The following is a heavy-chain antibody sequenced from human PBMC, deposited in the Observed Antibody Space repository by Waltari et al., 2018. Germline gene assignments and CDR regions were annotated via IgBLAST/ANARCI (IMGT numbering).Heavy chain of an antibody. V-gene: IGHV4-59*01. CDR2: IYYSGST. CDR1: GGSISSYY. CDR3: ARGAPPGY. Sequence: QVQLQESGPGLVKTSATLSLTCTVSGGSISSYYWSWIRQPPGKGLEWIGYIYYSGSTNYNPAHESRVTISVDTSKSQFSLKLSSVTSADTAVYYCARGAPPGYWGQGTLVIVSS. J-gene: IGHJ4*02.